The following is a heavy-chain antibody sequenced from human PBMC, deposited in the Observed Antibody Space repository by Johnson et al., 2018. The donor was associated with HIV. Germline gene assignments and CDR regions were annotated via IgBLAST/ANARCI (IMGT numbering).Heavy chain of an antibody. CDR3: AKAPYGSGIRPGAFDI. J-gene: IGHJ3*02. Sequence: QVQLVESGGGVVQPGRSLRLSCAASGFTLSRYVTHWVRQAPGKGLEWVAVTSYDGSNKYYADSVKGRFTISRDNSKTTLYLQMNSLRAEDTAVYYCAKAPYGSGIRPGAFDIWGQGTMVTVSS. V-gene: IGHV3-30*18. D-gene: IGHD3-10*01. CDR2: TSYDGSNK. CDR1: GFTLSRYV.